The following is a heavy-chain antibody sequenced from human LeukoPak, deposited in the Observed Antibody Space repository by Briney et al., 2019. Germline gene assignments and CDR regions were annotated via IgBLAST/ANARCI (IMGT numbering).Heavy chain of an antibody. CDR1: GGTFSSYA. CDR2: IIPIFGTA. J-gene: IGHJ4*02. CDR3: AREGDGYNTYFDS. V-gene: IGHV1-69*13. D-gene: IGHD5-24*01. Sequence: ASVKVSCKASGGTFSSYAISWVRQAPGQGLEWMGGIIPIFGTANFAQQFQGRVTITADESTSTVYMDLGILRSEDTAVYYCAREGDGYNTYFDSWGQGTLVTVSS.